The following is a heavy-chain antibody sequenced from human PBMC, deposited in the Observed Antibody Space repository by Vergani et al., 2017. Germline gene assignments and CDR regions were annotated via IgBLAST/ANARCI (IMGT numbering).Heavy chain of an antibody. J-gene: IGHJ5*02. V-gene: IGHV4-59*01. Sequence: QVQLQESGPGLVKPSETLSLTCTVSGGSISSYYWSWIRQPPGKGLEWIGYIYYSGSTNYNPSLKSRVTISVDTSKNQFSLKLSSVTAADTAVYYCARGRIDCSSTSCYTPWFDPWGQGTLVTGSS. CDR1: GGSISSYY. CDR3: ARGRIDCSSTSCYTPWFDP. CDR2: IYYSGST. D-gene: IGHD2-2*02.